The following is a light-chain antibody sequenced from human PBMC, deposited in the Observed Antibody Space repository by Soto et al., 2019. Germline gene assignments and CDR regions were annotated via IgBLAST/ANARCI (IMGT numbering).Light chain of an antibody. Sequence: QSALTQPASVSGSPGQSITISCTGTSSDVGGYNYVSWYQQHPGKAPKLMIYEVSNRPSGVSNRFSGSKSGNTASLTISGLQAEDEADYYCSSYTSSSTSPSLWVFGGGTKVTVL. CDR2: EVS. CDR1: SSDVGGYNY. J-gene: IGLJ3*02. CDR3: SSYTSSSTSPSLWV. V-gene: IGLV2-14*01.